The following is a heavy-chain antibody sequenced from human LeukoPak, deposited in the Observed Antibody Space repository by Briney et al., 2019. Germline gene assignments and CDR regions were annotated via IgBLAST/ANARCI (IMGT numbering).Heavy chain of an antibody. CDR1: GYTFTSYG. J-gene: IGHJ4*02. CDR3: ARGGDIVVVPAAIDY. CDR2: ISAYNGNT. Sequence: ASVKVSCKASGYTFTSYGISWVRQAPGQGLEWMGWISAYNGNTSYAQKLQGRVTMTTDTSTSTAYMELRSLRSDDTAVYYCARGGDIVVVPAAIDYWGQGTLVTVSS. V-gene: IGHV1-18*01. D-gene: IGHD2-2*01.